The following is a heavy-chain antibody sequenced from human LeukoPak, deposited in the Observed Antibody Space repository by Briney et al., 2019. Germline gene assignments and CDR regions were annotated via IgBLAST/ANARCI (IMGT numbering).Heavy chain of an antibody. CDR2: ISSSSSYI. Sequence: GGSLRLSCAASGFTFSSYSMNWVRQAPGKGLEWVSSISSSSSYIYYADSVKGRFTISRDNAKNSLYLQMNSLRAEDTAVYYCASPPVATIGVGAFDIWGQGTMVTVSS. CDR1: GFTFSSYS. CDR3: ASPPVATIGVGAFDI. J-gene: IGHJ3*02. D-gene: IGHD5-12*01. V-gene: IGHV3-21*01.